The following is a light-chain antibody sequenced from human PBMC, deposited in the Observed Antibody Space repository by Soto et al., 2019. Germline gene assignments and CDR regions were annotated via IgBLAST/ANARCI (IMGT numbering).Light chain of an antibody. V-gene: IGLV2-14*03. J-gene: IGLJ1*01. Sequence: QSVLTQPASVSGSPGQSITISCTGTSSDVGGYNYVSWYQQHPGKAPKVMIYEVTNRPSGVPNRFSGSKSGNTASLTISGLRAEDEADYYCSSYTSSSTPYVFGTGTKVTVL. CDR1: SSDVGGYNY. CDR3: SSYTSSSTPYV. CDR2: EVT.